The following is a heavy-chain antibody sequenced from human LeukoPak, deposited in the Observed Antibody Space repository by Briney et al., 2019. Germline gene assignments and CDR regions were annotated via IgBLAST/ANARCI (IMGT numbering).Heavy chain of an antibody. CDR1: GFTFSSYG. CDR3: AREEITVTLDY. D-gene: IGHD4-17*01. V-gene: IGHV3-33*01. Sequence: GGSLRLSCAASGFTFSSYGMHWVRQAPGKGLEWVAVIWYDGSNKYYADSVKGRFTISRDNSKNTLYLQMNSLRAEDTAVYYCAREEITVTLDYWGQGTLVTVSS. CDR2: IWYDGSNK. J-gene: IGHJ4*02.